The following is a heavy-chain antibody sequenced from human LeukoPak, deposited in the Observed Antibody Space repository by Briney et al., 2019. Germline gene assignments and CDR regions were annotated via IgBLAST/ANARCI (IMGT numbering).Heavy chain of an antibody. V-gene: IGHV3-30*03. D-gene: IGHD2-2*01. CDR2: ISYDGSNK. Sequence: GGSLRLSCAASGFTFNNYGIHWVRQAPGKGLEWVAVISYDGSNKYYADSVKGRFTISRDNSKNTLYLQMSSLRAEDTALYHCARGCRSSGNTNCCPFWGQGTLVTVSS. CDR3: ARGCRSSGNTNCCPF. CDR1: GFTFNNYG. J-gene: IGHJ4*02.